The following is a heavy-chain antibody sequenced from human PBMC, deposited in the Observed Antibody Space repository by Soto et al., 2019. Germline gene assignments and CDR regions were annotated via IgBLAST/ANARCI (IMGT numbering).Heavy chain of an antibody. V-gene: IGHV4-34*01. CDR1: GGSFSGYY. CDR2: INHSGST. Sequence: SETLSLTCAVYGGSFSGYYWSWIRQPPGKGLEWIGEINHSGSTNYNPSLKSRVTISVDTSKNQFSLKLSSVTAADTAVYYCARTNYVSDFDYWGQGTLVTVSS. J-gene: IGHJ4*02. CDR3: ARTNYVSDFDY. D-gene: IGHD3-16*01.